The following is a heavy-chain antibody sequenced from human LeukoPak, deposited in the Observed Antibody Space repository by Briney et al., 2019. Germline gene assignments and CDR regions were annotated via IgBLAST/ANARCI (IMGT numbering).Heavy chain of an antibody. Sequence: SETLSLTCIVSGGPISTHYWSWSRQPPGKGLEWIGYNDYSGSTKYNPSLKSRVTISVDTSKNQFSLKLNSVTAADTAVYYCARGATFRGTYYMDVWGKGTTVTVSS. CDR3: ARGATFRGTYYMDV. CDR1: GGPISTHY. D-gene: IGHD3-10*01. CDR2: NDYSGST. J-gene: IGHJ6*03. V-gene: IGHV4-59*11.